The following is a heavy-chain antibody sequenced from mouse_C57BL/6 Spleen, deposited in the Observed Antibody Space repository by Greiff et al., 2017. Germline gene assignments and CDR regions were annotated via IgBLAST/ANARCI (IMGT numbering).Heavy chain of an antibody. D-gene: IGHD4-1*01. CDR1: GYTFTSYW. CDR3: ASGGLGRSSWFAY. CDR2: IDPSDSYT. J-gene: IGHJ3*01. V-gene: IGHV1-50*01. Sequence: QVQLKQPGAELVKPGASVKLSCKASGYTFTSYWMQWVKQRPGQGLEWIGEIDPSDSYTNYNQKFKGNATLTVDTSSSTAYMQLSSLTSEDSAVYYCASGGLGRSSWFAYWGQGTLVTVSA.